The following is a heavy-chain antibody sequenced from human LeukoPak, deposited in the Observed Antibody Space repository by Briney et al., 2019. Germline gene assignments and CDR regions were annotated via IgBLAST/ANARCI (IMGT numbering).Heavy chain of an antibody. CDR1: GYSFTSYF. D-gene: IGHD1-26*01. CDR3: ARDQDGGGSNYY. CDR2: INPNSGGT. Sequence: GASVKVSCKASGYSFTSYFIHWVRQAPGQGLEWMGWINPNSGGTNYAQKFQGRVTVTRDTSISTAYMELSRLRSDDTAVYYCARDQDGGGSNYYWGQGTLVTVSS. V-gene: IGHV1-2*02. J-gene: IGHJ4*02.